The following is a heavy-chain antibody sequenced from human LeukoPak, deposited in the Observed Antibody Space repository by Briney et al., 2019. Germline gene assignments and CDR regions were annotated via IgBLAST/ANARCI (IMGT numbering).Heavy chain of an antibody. J-gene: IGHJ4*02. CDR2: ISAYNGNT. V-gene: IGHV1-18*01. Sequence: ASVKVSCKASGYTFTSYGISWVRQAPGQGLEWMGWISAYNGNTNYAQKLQGRVTMTTDTSTSTAYMELRSLRSDDTAVYYCARGPYGSGSYYNEPYYFDYWGQGTLVTVSS. D-gene: IGHD3-10*01. CDR3: ARGPYGSGSYYNEPYYFDY. CDR1: GYTFTSYG.